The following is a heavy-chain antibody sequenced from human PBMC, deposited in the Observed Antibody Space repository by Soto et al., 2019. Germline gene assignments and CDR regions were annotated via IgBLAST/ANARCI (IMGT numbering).Heavy chain of an antibody. D-gene: IGHD3-22*01. CDR1: GLTFRNAW. CDR2: IKSKTDGGTT. J-gene: IGHJ4*01. CDR3: TKDSDSTMIVLRFDY. Sequence: AGLSLRLSCAASGLTFRNAWINRIRQAPGKRLEWVGRIKSKTDGGTTDFAAPVKGRFAISRDDSKDRVYMQMNSLTTEDTGIYYCTKDSDSTMIVLRFDYWRHRSLVTVSS. V-gene: IGHV3-15*07.